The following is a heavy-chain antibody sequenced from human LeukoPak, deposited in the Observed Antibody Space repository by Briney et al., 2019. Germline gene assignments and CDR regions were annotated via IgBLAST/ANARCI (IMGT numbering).Heavy chain of an antibody. V-gene: IGHV3-23*01. CDR1: GGTFSSYA. CDR3: AKRSSSWSGDAFDI. Sequence: ASVKVSCKASGGTFSSYAISWVRQAPGKGLEWVSAISGSGGSTYYADSVKGRFTISRDNSKNTLYLQMNSLRAEDTAVYYCAKRSSSWSGDAFDIWGQGTMVTVSS. CDR2: ISGSGGST. J-gene: IGHJ3*02. D-gene: IGHD6-13*01.